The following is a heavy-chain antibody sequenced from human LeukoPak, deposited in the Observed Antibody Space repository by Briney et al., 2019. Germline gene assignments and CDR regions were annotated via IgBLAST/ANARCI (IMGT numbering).Heavy chain of an antibody. D-gene: IGHD1/OR15-1a*01. CDR3: ATHWLEATKTDSYRFGP. CDR2: IYRGETT. Sequence: SETLSLTCSVSGGSINNYWWSWIRQPPGKGLEWIGYIYRGETTNYNPSLKSRVTLSVDTSKNQISLNLNSVTASDTAVYYCATHWLEATKTDSYRFGPWGQGTLVTVSS. V-gene: IGHV4-4*09. CDR1: GGSINNYW. J-gene: IGHJ5*02.